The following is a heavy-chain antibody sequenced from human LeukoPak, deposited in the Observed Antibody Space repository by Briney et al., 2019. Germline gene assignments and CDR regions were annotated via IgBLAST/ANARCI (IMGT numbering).Heavy chain of an antibody. CDR3: AKGVEPLAANTLAY. CDR2: LYSDGNT. D-gene: IGHD1-14*01. Sequence: GGSLRLSCAASGFTVITNDMTWVRQAPGKGLEWVSVLYSDGNTKYADSVQGRFTISRDNSKNTLYLEMNSLSPDDTAVYYCAKGVEPLAANTLAYWGQGTLVTVSS. CDR1: GFTVITND. J-gene: IGHJ4*02. V-gene: IGHV3-53*01.